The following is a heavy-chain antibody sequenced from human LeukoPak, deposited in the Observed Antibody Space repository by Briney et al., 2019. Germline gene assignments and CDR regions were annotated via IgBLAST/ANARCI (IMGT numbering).Heavy chain of an antibody. CDR1: GFTFSSYG. CDR2: IRYDGSNK. D-gene: IGHD3-9*01. V-gene: IGHV3-30*02. J-gene: IGHJ3*02. CDR3: AKGVGYDILTGRPHAFDI. Sequence: PGGSLRLSCAASGFTFSSYGMHWVRQAPGKGLEWVAFIRYDGSNKYYADSVKGRFTISRDNSKNTLYLQMNSLRAEDTAVYYCAKGVGYDILTGRPHAFDIWGQGTMVTVSS.